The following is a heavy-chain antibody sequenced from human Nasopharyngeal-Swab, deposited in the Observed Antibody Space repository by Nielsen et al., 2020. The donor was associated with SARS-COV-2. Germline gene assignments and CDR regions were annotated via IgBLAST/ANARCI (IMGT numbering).Heavy chain of an antibody. CDR1: GVTFSNDG. J-gene: IGHJ6*02. CDR3: EKYVRLADHYYHGMDV. CDR2: TWYDGSNT. Sequence: GESLEISCAASGVTFSNDGMHGVRQAPGKVQEWVAVTWYDGSNTYYGDSVKGRFTISRDDSKNTHYLQMNSLRPEDTAVYYCEKYVRLADHYYHGMDVWGQGTTVTVSS. V-gene: IGHV3-33*03. D-gene: IGHD3-16*01.